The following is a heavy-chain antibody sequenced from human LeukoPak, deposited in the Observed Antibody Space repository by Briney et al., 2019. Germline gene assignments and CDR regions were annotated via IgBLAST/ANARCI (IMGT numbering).Heavy chain of an antibody. J-gene: IGHJ4*02. Sequence: GSSVKVSCTASGGTFSSYAISWVRQAPGQGLEWMGRIIPILGIANYAQKFQGRVTITADKSTSTAYMELSSLRSEDTAVYYCARGGRVVTGRHFDYWGQGTLVTVSS. CDR3: ARGGRVVTGRHFDY. V-gene: IGHV1-69*04. D-gene: IGHD3-10*01. CDR1: GGTFSSYA. CDR2: IIPILGIA.